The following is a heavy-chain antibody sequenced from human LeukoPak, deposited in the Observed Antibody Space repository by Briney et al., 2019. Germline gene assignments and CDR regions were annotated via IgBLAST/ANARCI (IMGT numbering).Heavy chain of an antibody. D-gene: IGHD4-11*01. J-gene: IGHJ5*02. CDR1: GFTFSDYY. V-gene: IGHV3-11*01. CDR3: ARPPAAHTVTTTNWFDP. CDR2: ISSSGSTI. Sequence: PGGSLRLSCAASGFTFSDYYMSWIRQAPGKGLEWVSYISSSGSTIYYADSVKGRFTISRDNAKKSLYLQMNSLRAEDTAVYYCARPPAAHTVTTTNWFDPWGQGTLVTVSS.